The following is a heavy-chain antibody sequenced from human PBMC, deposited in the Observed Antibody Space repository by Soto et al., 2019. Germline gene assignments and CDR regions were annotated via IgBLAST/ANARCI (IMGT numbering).Heavy chain of an antibody. CDR1: GYSFTDYH. Sequence: ASVKVSCKASGYSFTDYHIHWVRQAPGQGLEWLGRINPKSGGTSTAQKFQGWVTMTTDTSISTASMELTRLTSDDTAIYYCARGDSTDCSNGVCSFFYNHDMDVWGQGTTVTV. J-gene: IGHJ6*02. D-gene: IGHD2-8*01. CDR3: ARGDSTDCSNGVCSFFYNHDMDV. CDR2: INPKSGGT. V-gene: IGHV1-2*04.